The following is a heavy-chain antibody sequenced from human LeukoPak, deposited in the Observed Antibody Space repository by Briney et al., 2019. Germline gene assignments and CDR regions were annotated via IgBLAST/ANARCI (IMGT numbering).Heavy chain of an antibody. CDR3: ARGALRYFDWLSGY. CDR1: GGTFSSYA. CDR2: IIPIFGTA. J-gene: IGHJ4*02. Sequence: GASVKVSCKASGGTFSSYAISWVRQAPGQGLEWMGGIIPIFGTANYAQKFQGRVTITTDESTSTAYMELSSLRSEDTAVYYCARGALRYFDWLSGYWGQGTLVTASS. D-gene: IGHD3-9*01. V-gene: IGHV1-69*05.